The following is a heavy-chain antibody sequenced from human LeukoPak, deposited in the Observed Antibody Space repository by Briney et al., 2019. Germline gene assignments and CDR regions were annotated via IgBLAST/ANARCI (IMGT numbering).Heavy chain of an antibody. D-gene: IGHD2-15*01. CDR3: ARRLSGYCSGGSCYRTPSSYWYFDL. CDR1: GGSFSGYY. V-gene: IGHV4-34*01. J-gene: IGHJ2*01. CDR2: INHSGST. Sequence: PSETLSLTCAVYGGSFSGYYWSWIRQPPGKGLEWIGEINHSGSTNYNPSLKSRVTISVDTSKNQFSLKLSSVIAADTAVYYCARRLSGYCSGGSCYRTPSSYWYFDLWGRGTLVTVSS.